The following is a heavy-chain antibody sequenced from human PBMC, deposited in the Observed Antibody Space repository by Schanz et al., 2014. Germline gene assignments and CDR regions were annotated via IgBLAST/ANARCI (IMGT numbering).Heavy chain of an antibody. CDR1: GLIFSTYT. J-gene: IGHJ5*01. V-gene: IGHV3-48*01. CDR2: ISFSGNTI. D-gene: IGHD2-8*01. Sequence: EVQLVESGGGLVRPGGSLRLSCTTSGLIFSTYTLNWVRQAPGKGLEWISYISFSGNTIYYADSVKGRFTISRDNAKNSVFLQMNRLRAEDTAFYYCAKWEDIVPEPEPMRGWFDSWGQGILVTVSS. CDR3: AKWEDIVPEPEPMRGWFDS.